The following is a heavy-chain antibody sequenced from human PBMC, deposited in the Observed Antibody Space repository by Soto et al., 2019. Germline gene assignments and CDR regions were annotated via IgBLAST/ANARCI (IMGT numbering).Heavy chain of an antibody. CDR1: GGTFSSYA. J-gene: IGHJ6*02. Sequence: ASVKVSCKASGGTFSSYAISWVRQAPGQGLEWMGGIIPIFGTANYAQKSQGRVTITADESTSTGYMELSSLRSEDTAVYYCARGRYSSSTSCHYYYYYGMDVWGQGTTDTSP. CDR3: ARGRYSSSTSCHYYYYYGMDV. D-gene: IGHD2-2*01. CDR2: IIPIFGTA. V-gene: IGHV1-69*13.